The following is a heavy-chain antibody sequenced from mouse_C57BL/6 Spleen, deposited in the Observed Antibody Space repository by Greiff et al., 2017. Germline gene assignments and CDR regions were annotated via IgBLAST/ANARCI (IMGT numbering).Heavy chain of an antibody. D-gene: IGHD1-1*01. CDR1: GYSFTDYN. CDR3: ARRRGDDYYGSSYPFDD. V-gene: IGHV1-39*01. Sequence: EVQLQQSGPELVKPGASVQISCKASGYSFTDYNMNWVKQSNGKSLEWIGVINPNYGTTSYNQKFKGMATLTVDQSSSTAYMQLNSLTSEDSAVYYCARRRGDDYYGSSYPFDDWGQGTTLTVSS. CDR2: INPNYGTT. J-gene: IGHJ2*01.